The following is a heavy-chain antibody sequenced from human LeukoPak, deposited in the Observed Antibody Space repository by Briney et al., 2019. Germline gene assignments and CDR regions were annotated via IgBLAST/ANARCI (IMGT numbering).Heavy chain of an antibody. CDR1: GFTFSNAW. J-gene: IGHJ4*02. Sequence: GSLRPSCAASGFTFSNAWMSWVRQAPGKGLEWVGRIKSKTDGGTTDYAAPVKGRFTISRDDSKNTLYLQMNSLKTEDTAVYYCTTVGAYGSGSELDYWGQGTLVTVSS. CDR3: TTVGAYGSGSELDY. V-gene: IGHV3-15*01. D-gene: IGHD3-10*01. CDR2: IKSKTDGGTT.